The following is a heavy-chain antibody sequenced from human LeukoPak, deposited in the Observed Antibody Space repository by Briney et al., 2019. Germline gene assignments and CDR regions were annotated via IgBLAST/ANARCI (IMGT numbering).Heavy chain of an antibody. D-gene: IGHD3-10*01. Sequence: SVKVSCKASGGTFSSYAISWVRQAPGQGLEWMGGIIPIFGTANYARKFQGRVTITADESTSTAYMELSSLRSEDTAVYYCARQNYYGSGSYLYYFDYWGQGTLVTVSS. CDR1: GGTFSSYA. J-gene: IGHJ4*02. CDR2: IIPIFGTA. CDR3: ARQNYYGSGSYLYYFDY. V-gene: IGHV1-69*13.